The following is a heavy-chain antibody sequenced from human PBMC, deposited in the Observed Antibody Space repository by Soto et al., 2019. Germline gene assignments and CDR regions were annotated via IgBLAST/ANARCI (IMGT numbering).Heavy chain of an antibody. Sequence: ASVKVSCKASWYTFSMYAMDLVRQAPGQGLEWMGWINARNGNTKYSQKFQDRVTITRDTSASTAYMELSSLRSEDTAIYYCARDETFAWNDDLDFWGQGTLVTVSS. D-gene: IGHD1-1*01. V-gene: IGHV1-3*01. CDR3: ARDETFAWNDDLDF. CDR1: WYTFSMYA. J-gene: IGHJ4*02. CDR2: INARNGNT.